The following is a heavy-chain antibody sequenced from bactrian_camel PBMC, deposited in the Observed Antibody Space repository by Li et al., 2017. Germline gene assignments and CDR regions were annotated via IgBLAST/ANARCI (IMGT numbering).Heavy chain of an antibody. J-gene: IGHJ4*01. D-gene: IGHD3*01. CDR3: AADRTSTLTAIIQALGNMWSGAWYNY. CDR1: GYVYSGCG. CDR2: INRGSGST. V-gene: IGHV3S40*01. Sequence: DVQLVESGGGLVQAGGSLRLSCAASGYVYSGCGMGWVRQVPGKGLEWVSTINRGSGSTYYADSVKGRFTISRDNAKNTLYLQMNSLKTEDTAVYYCAADRTSTLTAIIQALGNMWSGAWYNYWGQGTQVTVS.